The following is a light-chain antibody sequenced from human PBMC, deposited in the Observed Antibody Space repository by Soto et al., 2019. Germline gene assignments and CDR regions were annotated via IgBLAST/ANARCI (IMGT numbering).Light chain of an antibody. J-gene: IGLJ2*01. CDR2: SNN. CDR3: ATWDDSLNGV. Sequence: QSVLTQPPSASETPGQRVTISCSGSTSNIGTYTVNWYQQLPGAAPKLLIYSNNLRPSGVPDRFSGSKSGTSASLAISGLQSEDEAYYYCATWDDSLNGVFGGGTKVTVL. V-gene: IGLV1-44*01. CDR1: TSNIGTYT.